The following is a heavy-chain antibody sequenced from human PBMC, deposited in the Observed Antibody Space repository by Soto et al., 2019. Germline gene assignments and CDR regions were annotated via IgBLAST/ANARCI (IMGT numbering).Heavy chain of an antibody. CDR2: IYYTGGT. CDR1: GGSVSSASYY. CDR3: AGVYGGDWFDP. J-gene: IGHJ5*02. V-gene: IGHV4-61*03. D-gene: IGHD6-13*01. Sequence: QVQLQESGPGLVKPSETLSLTCTVSGGSVSSASYYWSCVRQPPGKGLEWIGYIYYTGGTNYNPPLRSRVTISKDTSKNHFSLNLRAVTAADTAIYYCAGVYGGDWFDPWGQGTRVTVSS.